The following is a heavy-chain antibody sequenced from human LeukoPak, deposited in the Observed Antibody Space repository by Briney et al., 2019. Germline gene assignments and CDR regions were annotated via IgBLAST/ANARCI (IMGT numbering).Heavy chain of an antibody. CDR2: INPNSGGT. J-gene: IGHJ4*02. CDR1: GGTFSSYA. CDR3: ARERGSYRAEFDY. V-gene: IGHV1-2*02. Sequence: ASVKVSCKASGGTFSSYAISWVRQAPGQGLEWMGWINPNSGGTNYAQKFQGRVTMTRDTSISTAYMELSRLRSDDTAVYYCARERGSYRAEFDYWGQGTLVTVSS. D-gene: IGHD1-26*01.